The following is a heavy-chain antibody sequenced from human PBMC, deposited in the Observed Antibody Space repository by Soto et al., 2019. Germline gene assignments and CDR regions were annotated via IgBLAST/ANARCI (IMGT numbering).Heavy chain of an antibody. CDR2: ISHDGSYK. D-gene: IGHD1-26*01. J-gene: IGHJ3*02. V-gene: IGHV3-30*18. CDR3: AKGLLAIVGTTLPRDAFNI. CDR1: GFSFTTYV. Sequence: GGSLRLSCAASGFSFTTYVMHWVRQSPGKGLEWVAVISHDGSYKYYGDAVKGRFAISRDTSKNAVYLEMNSLRPEDTAVYYCAKGLLAIVGTTLPRDAFNIWGQGTMVTVS.